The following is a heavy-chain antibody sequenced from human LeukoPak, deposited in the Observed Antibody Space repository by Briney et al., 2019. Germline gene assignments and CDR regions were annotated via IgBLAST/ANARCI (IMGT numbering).Heavy chain of an antibody. V-gene: IGHV3-33*01. CDR2: IWHDGSNK. CDR3: ARGSTVAALD. D-gene: IGHD4-23*01. Sequence: PGGSLRLSCAASGFTFSTYGIHWVRQAPGKGLEWVAVIWHDGSNKYYADSVKGRFTISRGNSKNTLYLQMNSLRAEDTAVYYCARGSTVAALDWGQGTLVTVSS. J-gene: IGHJ4*02. CDR1: GFTFSTYG.